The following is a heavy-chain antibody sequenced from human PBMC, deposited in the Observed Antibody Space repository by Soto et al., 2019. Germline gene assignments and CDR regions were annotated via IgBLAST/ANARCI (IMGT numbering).Heavy chain of an antibody. Sequence: SGGSLRLSCAASGFTFSSYAMSWVRQAPGKGLEWVSGISGSGGSTYYADSVKGRFTISRDNSKNTLYLQMNSLRAEDTAVYYCARGSTDSYPGSRIFDFWGRGTLVTVSS. CDR1: GFTFSSYA. D-gene: IGHD3-10*01. J-gene: IGHJ4*02. V-gene: IGHV3-23*01. CDR2: ISGSGGST. CDR3: ARGSTDSYPGSRIFDF.